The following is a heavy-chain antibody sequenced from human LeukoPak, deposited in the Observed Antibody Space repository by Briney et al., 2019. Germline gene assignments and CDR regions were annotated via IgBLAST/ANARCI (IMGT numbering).Heavy chain of an antibody. V-gene: IGHV4-39*07. J-gene: IGHJ6*02. CDR1: GGSISPSNPY. CDR3: ARGRRGPYYYYGMDV. CDR2: INHSGST. Sequence: SETLSLTCTVSGGSISPSNPYWGWIRQPPGKGLEWIGEINHSGSTNYNPSLKSRVTISVDTSKNQFSLKLSSVTAADTAVYYCARGRRGPYYYYGMDVWGQGTTVTVSS.